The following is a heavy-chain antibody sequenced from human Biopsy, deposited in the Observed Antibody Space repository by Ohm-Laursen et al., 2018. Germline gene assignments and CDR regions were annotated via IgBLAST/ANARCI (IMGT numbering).Heavy chain of an antibody. CDR2: ISGNSDII. V-gene: IGHV3-23*01. D-gene: IGHD4-17*01. CDR3: ALAAAQTVTHFDY. J-gene: IGHJ4*02. Sequence: SLRLSCAASGFTFSSYAMTWFRQPPGKGLEWVSTISGNSDIIYDTDSVKGRFTISRDNSKNTLYLQMNSLRADDTAVYYCALAAAQTVTHFDYWGQGTLVTVSS. CDR1: GFTFSSYA.